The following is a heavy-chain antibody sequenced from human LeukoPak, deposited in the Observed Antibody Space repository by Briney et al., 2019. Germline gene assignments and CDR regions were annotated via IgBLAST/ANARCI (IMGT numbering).Heavy chain of an antibody. Sequence: GGSLRLSCAASGFTFSTYWMSWVRQAPGKGLEWVSIIYSGGSTSYADSVKGRFTISRDNSKNTLYLQMNSLRTEDTAVYYCARGGSYFDISGYYFYWGQGTLVTVSS. CDR1: GFTFSTYW. V-gene: IGHV3-66*01. CDR2: IYSGGST. D-gene: IGHD3-22*01. CDR3: ARGGSYFDISGYYFY. J-gene: IGHJ4*02.